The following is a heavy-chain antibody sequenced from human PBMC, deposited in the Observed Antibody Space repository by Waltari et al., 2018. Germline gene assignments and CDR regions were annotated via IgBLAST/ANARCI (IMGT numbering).Heavy chain of an antibody. J-gene: IGHJ4*02. CDR2: SYYSGSP. CDR3: ARVRSSGWVDY. V-gene: IGHV4-59*01. CDR1: GGPISSYY. D-gene: IGHD6-19*01. Sequence: QVQLQESGPGLVKPSATLSLTCTVSGGPISSYYWRWIRQPPGKGLDWIGYSYYSGSPNYNPSLKSRVTISVDTSKNQFSLKLSSVTAADTAVYYCARVRSSGWVDYWGQGTLVTVSS.